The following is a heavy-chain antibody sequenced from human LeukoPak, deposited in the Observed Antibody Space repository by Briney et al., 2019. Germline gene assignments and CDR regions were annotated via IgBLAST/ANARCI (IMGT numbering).Heavy chain of an antibody. J-gene: IGHJ5*02. D-gene: IGHD2-15*01. CDR2: ISPYNGNT. CDR1: GYTFINYG. CDR3: ARLGYCSGRDCPTSYYNWFDP. V-gene: IGHV1-18*01. Sequence: GASVKVSCKASGYTFINYGISWLRQAPGQGLEWMGWISPYNGNTNYAQKLQGRGTMTTDTSTSTPYMELRSLISDDTAVYFCARLGYCSGRDCPTSYYNWFDPWGQGTLVTASS.